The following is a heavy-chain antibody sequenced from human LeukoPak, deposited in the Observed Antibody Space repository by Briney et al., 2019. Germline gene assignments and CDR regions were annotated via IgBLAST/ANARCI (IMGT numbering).Heavy chain of an antibody. CDR1: GDSINNYY. J-gene: IGHJ4*02. V-gene: IGHV4-4*07. Sequence: SETLSLTCTVSGDSINNYYWNWIRQPAGKGLEWIGRIYSSGSMNYNPSLKSRVAISVDKSKNQFSLKLRSVTAAETAVYYCARGRSLYYDISGYDYWGQGIRVTVSS. CDR2: IYSSGSM. CDR3: ARGRSLYYDISGYDY. D-gene: IGHD3-22*01.